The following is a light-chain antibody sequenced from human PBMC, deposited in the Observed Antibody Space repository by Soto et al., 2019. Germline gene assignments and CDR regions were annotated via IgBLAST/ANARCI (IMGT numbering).Light chain of an antibody. CDR3: QHSYSTPYT. CDR2: AAS. V-gene: IGKV1-39*01. Sequence: DIQMTQSPSSLSASVGDRVTITCRASQSISSYLNWYQQTPGKAPKLLIFAASVIQSGLPSRFSGSASVTDFTLTISSLQHEDFPTYYSQHSYSTPYTIGPGTQLFIK. J-gene: IGKJ3*01. CDR1: QSISSY.